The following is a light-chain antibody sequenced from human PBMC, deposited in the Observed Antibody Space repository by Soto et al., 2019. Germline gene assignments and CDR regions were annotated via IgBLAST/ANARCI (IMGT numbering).Light chain of an antibody. Sequence: IVLTQSPATLSLAPGERATLSCRASQSVSSYLAWYQQKPGQAPRLLIYDASNRATGIPARFSGSGSGTDFTLTISSLEPEDFAVYYCQQRSNWPLLTFGGGTQVEIK. J-gene: IGKJ4*01. V-gene: IGKV3-11*01. CDR2: DAS. CDR1: QSVSSY. CDR3: QQRSNWPLLT.